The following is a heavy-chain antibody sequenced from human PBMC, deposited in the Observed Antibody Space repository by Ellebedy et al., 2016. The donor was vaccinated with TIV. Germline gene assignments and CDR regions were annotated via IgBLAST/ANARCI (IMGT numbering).Heavy chain of an antibody. CDR1: GFTFSSYG. Sequence: GESLKISXAASGFTFSSYGMHWVRQAPGKGLEWVAVISYDGSNKYYADSVKGRFTISRDNSKNTLYLQMNSLRAEDTAVYYCARDRGYKILDAFDIWGQGTMVTVSS. CDR2: ISYDGSNK. D-gene: IGHD5-24*01. CDR3: ARDRGYKILDAFDI. V-gene: IGHV3-30*03. J-gene: IGHJ3*02.